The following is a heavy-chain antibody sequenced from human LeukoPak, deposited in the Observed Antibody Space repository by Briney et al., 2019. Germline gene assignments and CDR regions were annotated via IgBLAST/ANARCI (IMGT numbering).Heavy chain of an antibody. J-gene: IGHJ4*02. Sequence: SETLSLTCTVSGGSISSSSYYWGWIRQPPGKGLEWIGSIYYSGSTYYNPSLKSRVTISVDTSKNQFSLKLSSVTAADTAVYYCASSYDSSGYTAHWGQGTLVTVSS. CDR3: ASSYDSSGYTAH. V-gene: IGHV4-39*01. CDR2: IYYSGST. D-gene: IGHD3-22*01. CDR1: GGSISSSSYY.